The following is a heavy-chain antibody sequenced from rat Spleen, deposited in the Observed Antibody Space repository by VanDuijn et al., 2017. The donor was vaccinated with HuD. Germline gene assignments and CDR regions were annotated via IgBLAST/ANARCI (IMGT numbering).Heavy chain of an antibody. Sequence: EVQLVESGGGLVQPGRSMKLSCAASGFTFTRSAMAWVRQAPTKGLGWVATISYDGSSSYYRDSVKGRYTISRDNAKSTLFLQMDSLRSEDTATYYCARHEDYGGYSRDYFGYWGQGVMVTVSS. CDR3: ARHEDYGGYSRDYFGY. CDR2: ISYDGSSS. D-gene: IGHD1-11*01. V-gene: IGHV5-29*01. CDR1: GFTFTRSA. J-gene: IGHJ2*01.